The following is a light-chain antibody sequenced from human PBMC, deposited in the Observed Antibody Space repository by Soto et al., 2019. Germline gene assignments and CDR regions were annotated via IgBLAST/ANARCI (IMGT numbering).Light chain of an antibody. CDR2: GNS. CDR1: SSNIGAGYD. V-gene: IGLV1-40*01. J-gene: IGLJ2*01. CDR3: QSYDSSLSGSV. Sequence: QSVLTQPPSVSGAPGQRVTNSCTGSSSNIGAGYDVHWYQQLPRTAPKLLIYGNSNRPSGVPDRFSGSNSGTSASLAITGLQAEDEADYYCQSYDSSLSGSVFGGGTKLTVL.